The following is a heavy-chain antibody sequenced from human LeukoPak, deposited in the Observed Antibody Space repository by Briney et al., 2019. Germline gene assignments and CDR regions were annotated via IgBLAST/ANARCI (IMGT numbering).Heavy chain of an antibody. CDR1: GFTFSKFP. Sequence: GGSLRLSCAASGFTFSKFPMGWVRQAPGRGLEWVSAISASGDVTFYADSLRGRFTISRDNSKSTLYLQMNGLRAEDTAIFYCAKSLFTSATGTGRAFHIWGXGTRVTVSS. D-gene: IGHD1-1*01. CDR3: AKSLFTSATGTGRAFHI. J-gene: IGHJ3*02. V-gene: IGHV3-23*01. CDR2: ISASGDVT.